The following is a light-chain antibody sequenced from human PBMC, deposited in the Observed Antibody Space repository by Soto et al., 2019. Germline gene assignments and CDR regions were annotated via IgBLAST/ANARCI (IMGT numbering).Light chain of an antibody. CDR1: QSVTSSY. Sequence: EIVLTQSPGTLSLSPGERATLSCRASQSVTSSYLAWHQQKPGQAPRLPIYGASSRATGIPDRFSGSGSGTDFTLTISGLEPEDFAAYYCQPYHTSPVWPFGQGTKVEIK. CDR3: QPYHTSPVWP. CDR2: GAS. J-gene: IGKJ1*01. V-gene: IGKV3-20*01.